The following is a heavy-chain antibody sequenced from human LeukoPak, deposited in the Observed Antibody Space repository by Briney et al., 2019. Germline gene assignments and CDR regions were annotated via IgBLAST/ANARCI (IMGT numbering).Heavy chain of an antibody. D-gene: IGHD6-19*01. CDR2: IYTSGST. Sequence: NPSETLSLTCTVSGGSISSYYWSWIRQPAGKGLEWIGRIYTSGSTNYNPSLKSRVTMSVDTSKNQFSLKLSSVTAADTAVYYCARPQGGWSSDAFDIWGQGTVVTVSS. V-gene: IGHV4-4*07. CDR1: GGSISSYY. J-gene: IGHJ3*02. CDR3: ARPQGGWSSDAFDI.